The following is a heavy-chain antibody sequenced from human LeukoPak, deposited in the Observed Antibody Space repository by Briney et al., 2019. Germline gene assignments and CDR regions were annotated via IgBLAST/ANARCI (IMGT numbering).Heavy chain of an antibody. CDR3: ARGPRSFLEWLPWAY. D-gene: IGHD3-3*01. V-gene: IGHV1-2*02. CDR2: INPNSGGT. Sequence: GASVKVSCKASGYTFTGYYMHWVRQAPGQGLEWMGCINPNSGGTNYAQKFQGRVTMTRDTSISTAYMELSRLRSDDTAVYYCARGPRSFLEWLPWAYWGQGTLVTVSS. CDR1: GYTFTGYY. J-gene: IGHJ4*02.